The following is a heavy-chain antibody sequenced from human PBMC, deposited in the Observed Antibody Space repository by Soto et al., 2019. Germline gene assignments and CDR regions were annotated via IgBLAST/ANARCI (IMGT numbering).Heavy chain of an antibody. CDR3: ASGGLTYYDILTGYPGDY. V-gene: IGHV3-48*01. CDR2: ISSSSSTI. CDR1: GFTFSSYS. J-gene: IGHJ4*02. Sequence: EVQLVESGGGLVQPGGSLRLSCAASGFTFSSYSMNWVRQAPGKGLEWVSYISSSSSTIYYADSVKGRFTISRDNAKNSLYLQMNSLRAEDTAVYYCASGGLTYYDILTGYPGDYWGQGTLVTVSS. D-gene: IGHD3-9*01.